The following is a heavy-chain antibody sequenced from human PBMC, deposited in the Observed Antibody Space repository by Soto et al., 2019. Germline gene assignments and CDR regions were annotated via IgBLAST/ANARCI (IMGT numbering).Heavy chain of an antibody. CDR2: IAPYDSYV. Sequence: PGESVKISCQASGYIFSNFCIAWVREVPWQGLQYLGRIAPYDSYVNYNPSFRGLVTMSIDKATNTAYLEWNNLRASDTATYYCARPWEVGSSYYGMDIWGPGTTLTV. CDR3: ARPWEVGSSYYGMDI. J-gene: IGHJ6*02. D-gene: IGHD1-26*01. V-gene: IGHV5-10-1*01. CDR1: GYIFSNFC.